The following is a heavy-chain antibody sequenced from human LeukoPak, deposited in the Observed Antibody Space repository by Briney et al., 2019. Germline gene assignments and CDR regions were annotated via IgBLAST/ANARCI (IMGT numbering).Heavy chain of an antibody. CDR3: ATHSPEWRYSGYYNYYYIDV. J-gene: IGHJ6*03. V-gene: IGHV1-8*03. Sequence: ASVKVSCKASGYTFTNYDINWVRQATGQGLEWMGWMNPNSGNTDYAQKFQGRVTITRNISISTAYMELSSLRSEDTAVYYCATHSPEWRYSGYYNYYYIDVWGKGTTVTVSS. CDR2: MNPNSGNT. D-gene: IGHD5-12*01. CDR1: GYTFTNYD.